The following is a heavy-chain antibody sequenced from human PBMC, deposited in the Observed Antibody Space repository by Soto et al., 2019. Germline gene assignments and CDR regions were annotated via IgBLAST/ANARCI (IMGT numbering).Heavy chain of an antibody. CDR1: GFSISSGDYY. Sequence: SETLSLTCPFSGFSISSGDYYWSWIRQPPGKGLEWIGYIYYSGSTYYNPSLKSRVTISVDTSKNQFSLKLSSVTAADTAVYYCAREMATILWGQGTLVTVSS. CDR3: AREMATIL. CDR2: IYYSGST. V-gene: IGHV4-30-4*01. J-gene: IGHJ4*02. D-gene: IGHD5-12*01.